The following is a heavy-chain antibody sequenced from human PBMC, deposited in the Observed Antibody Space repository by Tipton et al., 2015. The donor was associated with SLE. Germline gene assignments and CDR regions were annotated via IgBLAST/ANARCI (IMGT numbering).Heavy chain of an antibody. CDR2: ISAYNGNT. Sequence: QLVQSGAEVKRPGATVRVSCKASGYTFAIFDIHWVRQAPGQGLEWMGWISAYNGNTNYAQKLQGRVTMTTDTSTSTAYMELRSLRSDDTAVYYCARDGSTMDWFDPWGQGTLVTVSS. D-gene: IGHD5/OR15-5a*01. J-gene: IGHJ5*02. V-gene: IGHV1-18*01. CDR3: ARDGSTMDWFDP. CDR1: GYTFAIFD.